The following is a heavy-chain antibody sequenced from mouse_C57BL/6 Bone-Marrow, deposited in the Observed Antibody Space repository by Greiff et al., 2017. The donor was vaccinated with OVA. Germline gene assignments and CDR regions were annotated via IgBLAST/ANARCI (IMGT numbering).Heavy chain of an antibody. J-gene: IGHJ4*01. V-gene: IGHV2-5*01. Sequence: VMLVESGPGLVQPSQRLSITCTVSGFSLTSYGLHWVRQSPGKGLEWLGVIWRGGSTDYNAAFMSRLSITKDISKSQVFFKMNSLQADDTAIYYCAKRYYGYYYAMDYWGQGTSVTVSS. CDR2: IWRGGST. CDR1: GFSLTSYG. CDR3: AKRYYGYYYAMDY. D-gene: IGHD1-1*01.